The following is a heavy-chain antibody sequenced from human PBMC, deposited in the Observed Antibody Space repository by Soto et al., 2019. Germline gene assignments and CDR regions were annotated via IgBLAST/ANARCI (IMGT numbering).Heavy chain of an antibody. CDR2: ITNNGGT. J-gene: IGHJ4*02. V-gene: IGHV4-39*01. CDR1: GDSISISSYN. CDR3: ACRYAPSEFDH. D-gene: IGHD2-2*01. Sequence: SDTLSLTCSVSGDSISISSYNWGWIRHSPGEGLEWIASITNNGGTQYNPSLKSRVTIFVDTSKNEFSLKVTSVTAADTGVYFCACRYAPSEFDHWGQGSLVTVSS.